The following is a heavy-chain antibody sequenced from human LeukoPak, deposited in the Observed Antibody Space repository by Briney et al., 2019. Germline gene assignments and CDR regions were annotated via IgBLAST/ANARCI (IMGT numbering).Heavy chain of an antibody. V-gene: IGHV1-18*04. CDR1: GYTFTSYG. D-gene: IGHD3-10*01. CDR3: ARLELTMVRGVIGAFDI. CDR2: ISAYNGKT. J-gene: IGHJ3*02. Sequence: ASVKVSCKASGYTFTSYGISWVRQAPGQGLEWMGWISAYNGKTNYAQKLQGRVTMTTDTSTSTAYMELRSLRSDDTAVYYCARLELTMVRGVIGAFDIWGQGTMVTVSS.